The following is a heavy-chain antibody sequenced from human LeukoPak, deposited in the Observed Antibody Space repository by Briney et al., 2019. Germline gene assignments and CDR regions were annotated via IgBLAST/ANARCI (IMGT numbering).Heavy chain of an antibody. CDR2: IKKDGSEK. D-gene: IGHD3-9*01. V-gene: IGHV3-7*01. J-gene: IGHJ4*02. Sequence: GGSLRLSCAASGFTFSSYWMSWVRQAPGKGLEWVANIKKDGSEKYYVDSVKGRFTISRDNAKTSLYLQMNSLRAEDTAVYYCARTDILTGYFLDYWGQGTLVTVSS. CDR1: GFTFSSYW. CDR3: ARTDILTGYFLDY.